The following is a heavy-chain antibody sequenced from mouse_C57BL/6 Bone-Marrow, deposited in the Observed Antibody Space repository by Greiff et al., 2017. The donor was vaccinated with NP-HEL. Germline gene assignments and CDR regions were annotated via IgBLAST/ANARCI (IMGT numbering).Heavy chain of an antibody. Sequence: VQLQQSGPVLVKPGASVKMSCKASGYTFTDYYMNWVKQSHGKSLEWIGVINPYNGGTSYNQKFKGKATLTVDKSSSTAYMELNSLTSEDSAVYYCAMDGYYGEFAYWGQGTLVTVSA. D-gene: IGHD2-3*01. CDR1: GYTFTDYY. J-gene: IGHJ3*01. CDR2: INPYNGGT. V-gene: IGHV1-19*01. CDR3: AMDGYYGEFAY.